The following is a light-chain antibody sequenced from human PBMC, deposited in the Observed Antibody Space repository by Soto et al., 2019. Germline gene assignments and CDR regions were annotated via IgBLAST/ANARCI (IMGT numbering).Light chain of an antibody. CDR2: GAS. CDR1: QSVSNNY. CDR3: QQYGSSGT. V-gene: IGKV3-20*01. Sequence: EIVMTQSPATVSVSTGERATLSCRASQSVSNNYLAWYQQKPGQAPRLLIYGASNRATGIPDRFSGSGSGTDFTLTISRLEPQDFAVYYCQQYGSSGTFGQGTKVDIK. J-gene: IGKJ1*01.